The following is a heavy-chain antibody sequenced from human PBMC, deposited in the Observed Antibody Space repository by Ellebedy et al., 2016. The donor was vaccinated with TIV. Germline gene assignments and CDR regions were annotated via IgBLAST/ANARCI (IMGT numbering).Heavy chain of an antibody. V-gene: IGHV4-59*01. Sequence: SETLSLTCTVSGGSISSYYWSWIRQPPGKGLEWIGYIYYSGSTNYNPSLKSRVTISVDTSKNQFSLKLSSVTAADTAVYYCATASRYSAAAGYWYFDLWGRGTLVTVSS. CDR2: IYYSGST. CDR1: GGSISSYY. J-gene: IGHJ2*01. CDR3: ATASRYSAAAGYWYFDL. D-gene: IGHD6-13*01.